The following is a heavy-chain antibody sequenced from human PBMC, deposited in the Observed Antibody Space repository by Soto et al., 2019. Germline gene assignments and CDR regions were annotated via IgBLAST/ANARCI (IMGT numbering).Heavy chain of an antibody. J-gene: IGHJ4*02. CDR1: GFTFSDYG. V-gene: IGHV3-30*03. CDR2: ISYDGNNR. CDR3: TFGDHSFDY. D-gene: IGHD2-21*01. Sequence: QVQLVESGGGVVQPGRSLRVSCAASGFTFSDYGIYWVRQAPGKGLEWVALISYDGNNREYGDSVKGRFTISRDNSKNTLYLQMNSLRVEDTAVYYCTFGDHSFDYWGQGTRVTVSS.